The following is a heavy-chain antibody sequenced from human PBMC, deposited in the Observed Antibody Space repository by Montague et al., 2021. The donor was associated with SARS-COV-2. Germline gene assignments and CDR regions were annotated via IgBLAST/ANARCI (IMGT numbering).Heavy chain of an antibody. V-gene: IGHV4-39*01. J-gene: IGHJ2*01. CDR3: ARRVGGCGCHCRNGYFDF. CDR1: GGSITTDIFY. Sequence: SETLSLTCTVSGGSITTDIFYWGWVRQPPGKGLEWIGSMAYGWSTXYNPPLKSRVTMSVDTSKSQFSLGLISLTTTDTAMYYCARRVGGCGCHCRNGYFDFWGRGTMVTVSS. CDR2: MAYGWST. D-gene: IGHD6-25*01.